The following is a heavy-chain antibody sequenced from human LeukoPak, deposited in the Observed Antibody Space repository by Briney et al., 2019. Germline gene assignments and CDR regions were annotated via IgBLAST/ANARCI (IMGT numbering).Heavy chain of an antibody. CDR3: ARDSNYAMDV. CDR2: INRDGSNT. CDR1: GFTFSSYW. V-gene: IGHV3-74*01. J-gene: IGHJ6*02. Sequence: GGSLRLSCAASGFTFSSYWMSWVRQAPGKGLVWVSQINRDGSNTNYADSVKGRFTISRDNAKNTVYLQMNSLRVEDTAMYFCARDSNYAMDVWGQGTTVTVSS.